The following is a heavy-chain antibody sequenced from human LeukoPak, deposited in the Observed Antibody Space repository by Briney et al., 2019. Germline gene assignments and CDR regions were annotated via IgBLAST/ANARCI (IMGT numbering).Heavy chain of an antibody. CDR1: GYSISSGYY. D-gene: IGHD3-22*01. Sequence: SETLSLTCTVSGYSISSGYYWGWIRQPPGKGLEWIGSIYHSGSTYYNPSLKSRVTISVDTSKNQFSLKLSSVTAADTAVYYCARRGYYDSRGWFDPWGQGTLVTVSS. CDR2: IYHSGST. CDR3: ARRGYYDSRGWFDP. V-gene: IGHV4-38-2*02. J-gene: IGHJ5*02.